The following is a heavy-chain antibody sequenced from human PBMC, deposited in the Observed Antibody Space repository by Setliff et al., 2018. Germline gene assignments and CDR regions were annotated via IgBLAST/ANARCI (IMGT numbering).Heavy chain of an antibody. J-gene: IGHJ4*02. Sequence: SETLSLTCAVSGYSISSGYYWGWVRQPPGKGLEWIGSIYHSGSTYYNPSLKSRVTISVDTSKNQFSLKLSSVTAADTAVYYCARKGICSGGSCYPLANFDYWGQGTLVTVSS. D-gene: IGHD2-15*01. V-gene: IGHV4-38-2*01. CDR2: IYHSGST. CDR3: ARKGICSGGSCYPLANFDY. CDR1: GYSISSGYY.